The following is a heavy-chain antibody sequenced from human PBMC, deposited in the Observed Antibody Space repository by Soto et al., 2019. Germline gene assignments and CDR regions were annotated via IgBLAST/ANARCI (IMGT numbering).Heavy chain of an antibody. J-gene: IGHJ6*02. Sequence: EVQLLESGGGLVQPGGSLRLSCAASGFTFSSYAMSWVRQAPGKGLEWGSAIRGSGGSTYYADSVKGRFTISSDNSKNTLCLQMSSRRADDAAVYYCAKAKDYDVGSGYKPRGYYYGMDCSCQETTVTV. D-gene: IGHD3-3*01. CDR1: GFTFSSYA. CDR2: IRGSGGST. V-gene: IGHV3-23*01. CDR3: AKAKDYDVGSGYKPRGYYYGMDC.